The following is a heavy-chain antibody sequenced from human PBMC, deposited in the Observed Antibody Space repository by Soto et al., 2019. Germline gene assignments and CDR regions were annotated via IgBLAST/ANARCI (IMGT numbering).Heavy chain of an antibody. CDR1: GGSISSRGYH. CDR3: ASQGPAADPYDL. J-gene: IGHJ4*02. D-gene: IGHD6-25*01. CDR2: AFPSGPT. Sequence: QLQLQESGPGLVKPSETLSLICTVSGGSISSRGYHLVWIRQSPGKGLEWSGSAFPSGPTHYKPSLRSRVAMSVHMSMNKSSLPLNSATAADMAVYYCASQGPAADPYDLWGQGILFTVSS. V-gene: IGHV4-39*01.